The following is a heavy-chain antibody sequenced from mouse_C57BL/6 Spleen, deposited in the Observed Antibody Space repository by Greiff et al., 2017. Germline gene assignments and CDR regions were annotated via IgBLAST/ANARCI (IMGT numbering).Heavy chain of an antibody. V-gene: IGHV5-4*01. Sequence: DVKLVESGGGLVKPGGSLKLSCAASGFTFSSYSMSWVRQTPEKRLGWVATISDGGSNTYYAENVKGRFTITRDNDKNNLYLQMSQLKSEDTAMYYCARDHYYCSREYFDYWGQGTTLTVSS. D-gene: IGHD1-1*01. J-gene: IGHJ2*01. CDR3: ARDHYYCSREYFDY. CDR1: GFTFSSYS. CDR2: ISDGGSNT.